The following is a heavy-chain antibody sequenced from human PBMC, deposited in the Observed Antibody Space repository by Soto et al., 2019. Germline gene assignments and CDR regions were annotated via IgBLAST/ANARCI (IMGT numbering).Heavy chain of an antibody. Sequence: EVQLVESGGGLVQPGGSLKLSCVASGFTFSDFGMQWVRQASGKGLEWIGRMRGRADGYATAYSASLKGRFTVSRDDSRNTAFLQMNSLQTEDTAVYYCTRYFFRYPVDYGMDVWGQGTTVTVSS. V-gene: IGHV3-73*02. D-gene: IGHD1-1*01. CDR1: GFTFSDFG. J-gene: IGHJ6*02. CDR2: MRGRADGYAT. CDR3: TRYFFRYPVDYGMDV.